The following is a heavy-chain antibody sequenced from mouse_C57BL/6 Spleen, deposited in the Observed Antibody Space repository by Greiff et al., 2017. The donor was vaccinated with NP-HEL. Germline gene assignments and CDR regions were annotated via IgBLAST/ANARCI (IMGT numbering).Heavy chain of an antibody. D-gene: IGHD2-4*01. CDR3: ARKGLPPYYFDY. CDR2: IDPSDSYT. J-gene: IGHJ2*01. Sequence: VQLQQPGAELVMPGASVKLSCKASGYTFTSYWMHWVKQRPGQGLEWIGEIDPSDSYTNYNQKFKGKSTLTVDKSSSTAYMQLSSLTSEDSAVYYCARKGLPPYYFDYWGQGTTLTVSS. V-gene: IGHV1-69*01. CDR1: GYTFTSYW.